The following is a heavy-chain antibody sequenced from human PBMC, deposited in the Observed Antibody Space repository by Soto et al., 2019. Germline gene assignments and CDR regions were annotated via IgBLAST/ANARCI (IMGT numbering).Heavy chain of an antibody. CDR1: GYTFSDYH. J-gene: IGHJ4*02. V-gene: IGHV1-2*02. CDR3: ARRSSGWSDY. CDR2: INPNSGGT. Sequence: QVQLVQSGAEVKKSGASVNISCKASGYTFSDYHMHWVRQAPGQGLEWMGWINPNSGGTKSAQKFQGRVTMTWDTSISTAYMELSNLRSDDTAVYYCARRSSGWSDYWGQGTLVTVSS. D-gene: IGHD6-19*01.